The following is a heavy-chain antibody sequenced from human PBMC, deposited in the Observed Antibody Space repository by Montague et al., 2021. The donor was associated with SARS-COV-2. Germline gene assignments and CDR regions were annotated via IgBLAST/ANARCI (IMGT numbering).Heavy chain of an antibody. V-gene: IGHV4-34*01. CDR3: ACGEITTRGLIYYYGMDV. Sequence: SETLSLTCAVYGGSISGYYWTWIRQPPRKGLGWIGEINHSGSTNYNPSLKSQVTISVDTSKNQFSLKLSSVTAADTAVYYCACGEITTRGLIYYYGMDVWGQGTTVTVSS. D-gene: IGHD4-11*01. J-gene: IGHJ6*02. CDR2: INHSGST. CDR1: GGSISGYY.